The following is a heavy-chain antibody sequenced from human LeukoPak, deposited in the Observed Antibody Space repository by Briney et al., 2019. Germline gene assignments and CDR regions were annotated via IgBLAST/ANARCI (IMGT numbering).Heavy chain of an antibody. CDR3: ARARPTRYYDILTGYYPSYYYYGMDV. Sequence: ASVKVSCKASGYTFTGYYMHWVRQAPGQGLEWMGWINPNSGGTNYAQKFQGRVTTTRDTSISTAYMELSRLRSDDTAVYYCARARPTRYYDILTGYYPSYYYYGMDVWGQGTTVTVSS. CDR1: GYTFTGYY. CDR2: INPNSGGT. D-gene: IGHD3-9*01. V-gene: IGHV1-2*02. J-gene: IGHJ6*02.